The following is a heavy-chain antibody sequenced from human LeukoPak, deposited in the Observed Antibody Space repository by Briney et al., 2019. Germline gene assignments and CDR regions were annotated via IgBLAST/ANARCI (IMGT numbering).Heavy chain of an antibody. Sequence: PGGSLRLSCAASGFTVSSNYMSWVRQAPGKGLEWVSVIYSGGSTYYADSVKGRFTISRDNSKNTLYLQMNSLRAEDTAVYYCARSYYYDSSGPYYFDYWGQGTLVTVSS. CDR2: IYSGGST. D-gene: IGHD3-22*01. J-gene: IGHJ4*02. V-gene: IGHV3-53*01. CDR1: GFTVSSNY. CDR3: ARSYYYDSSGPYYFDY.